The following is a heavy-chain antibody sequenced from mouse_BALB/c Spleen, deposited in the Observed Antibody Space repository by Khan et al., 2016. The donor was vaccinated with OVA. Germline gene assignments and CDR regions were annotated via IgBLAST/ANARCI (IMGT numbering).Heavy chain of an antibody. D-gene: IGHD1-1*01. J-gene: IGHJ2*01. Sequence: EVKLEESGPGLVKPSQSLSLTCTVTGYSITSDYAWNWIRQFPGNKLEWMGFISYSGNTNYNPSLKSRISITRDTSKNQFFLQLNSVTTEDTATDYCARVYGGDFDYGGQGTTLTVSS. CDR2: ISYSGNT. CDR3: ARVYGGDFDY. CDR1: GYSITSDYA. V-gene: IGHV3-2*02.